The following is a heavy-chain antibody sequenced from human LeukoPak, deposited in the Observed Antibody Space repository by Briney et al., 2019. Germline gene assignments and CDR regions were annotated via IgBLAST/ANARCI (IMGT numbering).Heavy chain of an antibody. CDR3: ARLAFLPGYSSGWYRDRYYYYYMDV. J-gene: IGHJ6*03. D-gene: IGHD6-19*01. CDR1: GGSISSYY. CDR2: IYTSGST. V-gene: IGHV4-4*07. Sequence: SETLSLTCTVSGGSISSYYWSWIRQPAGKGLEWIGRIYTSGSTNYNPSLKSRVTMSVDTSKNQFSLKLSSVTAADTAVYYCARLAFLPGYSSGWYRDRYYYYYMDVWGKGTTVTISS.